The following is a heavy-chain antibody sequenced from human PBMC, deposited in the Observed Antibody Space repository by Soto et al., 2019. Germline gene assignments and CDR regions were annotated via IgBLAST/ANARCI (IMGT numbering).Heavy chain of an antibody. D-gene: IGHD6-13*01. CDR2: IYYSGST. J-gene: IGHJ4*02. CDR3: ARDRAGALYFDY. Sequence: SETLSLTCTVSGGSISSSSYYWGWIRQPPGKGLEWIGSIYYSGSTYYNPSLKSRVTISVDTSKNQFSLKLSSVTAADTAVYYCARDRAGALYFDYWGQGTLVTVSS. CDR1: GGSISSSSYY. V-gene: IGHV4-39*02.